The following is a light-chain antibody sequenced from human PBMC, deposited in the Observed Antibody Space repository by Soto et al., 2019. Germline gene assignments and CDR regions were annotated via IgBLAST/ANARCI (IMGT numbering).Light chain of an antibody. CDR3: SSYAGSNNLI. J-gene: IGLJ2*01. CDR2: EVT. CDR1: SSDVGRYIY. V-gene: IGLV2-8*01. Sequence: QSALTQPPSASGSPGQSVTISCTGTSSDVGRYIYVSWYQQHPGKAPKLMIYEVTKRPSGVPDRFSGSKSGNTASLTVSGLHAEDEADYYCSSYAGSNNLIFGGGTKVTVL.